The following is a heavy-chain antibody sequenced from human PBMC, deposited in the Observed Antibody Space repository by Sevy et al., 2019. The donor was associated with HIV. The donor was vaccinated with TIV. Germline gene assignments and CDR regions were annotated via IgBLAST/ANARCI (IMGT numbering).Heavy chain of an antibody. J-gene: IGHJ6*02. Sequence: GGSLRLSCAASGFTVTNNYISWVRQAPGKGLDWVALSYSDDSRYFADSVRGRFTISRDSLKNTLYLQMNSLRAEDTAVYYCARFHPHIAAARAMDVWGQRTTVTVSS. V-gene: IGHV3-53*01. CDR2: SYSDDSR. D-gene: IGHD6-13*01. CDR1: GFTVTNNY. CDR3: ARFHPHIAAARAMDV.